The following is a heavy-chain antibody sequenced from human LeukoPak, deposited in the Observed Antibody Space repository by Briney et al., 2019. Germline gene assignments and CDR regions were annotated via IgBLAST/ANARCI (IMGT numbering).Heavy chain of an antibody. V-gene: IGHV5-51*01. D-gene: IGHD2-15*01. CDR3: ARYRYCSGGNCYGPDY. J-gene: IGHJ4*02. Sequence: LGESLKISCKGSGYSFTRYYIGWVRQMPGKGLEWMGIIYPGDSDTSYSPSFQGQVTISADKSISTAYLQWSSLKASDTAMYYCARYRYCSGGNCYGPDYWGQGTLVTVSS. CDR2: IYPGDSDT. CDR1: GYSFTRYY.